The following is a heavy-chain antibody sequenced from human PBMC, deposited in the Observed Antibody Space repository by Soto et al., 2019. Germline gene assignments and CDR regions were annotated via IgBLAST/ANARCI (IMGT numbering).Heavy chain of an antibody. Sequence: GGSLRLSCAASGFTFSSYWMSWVRQAPGKGLEWVANIKQDGSEKYYVDSVKGRFTMSRDNAKNSLYLQMNSLRAEDTAAYYCARGVTAPTYYDFWSGNMPGWYFDYWGQGTLVTVSS. D-gene: IGHD3-3*01. V-gene: IGHV3-7*01. J-gene: IGHJ4*02. CDR2: IKQDGSEK. CDR1: GFTFSSYW. CDR3: ARGVTAPTYYDFWSGNMPGWYFDY.